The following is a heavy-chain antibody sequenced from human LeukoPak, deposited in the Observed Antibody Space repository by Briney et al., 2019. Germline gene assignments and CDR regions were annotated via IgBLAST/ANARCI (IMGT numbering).Heavy chain of an antibody. CDR3: VRSSSWPHFDY. D-gene: IGHD6-13*01. Sequence: GGSLRLSCAASGFTFSSYAMHWVRQAPGKGLEWVAVISYDGSNKYYADSVKGRFTISRDNSKNTLYLQMNSLRAEDTAVYYCVRSSSWPHFDYWGQGTLVTVSS. V-gene: IGHV3-30-3*01. CDR2: ISYDGSNK. CDR1: GFTFSSYA. J-gene: IGHJ4*02.